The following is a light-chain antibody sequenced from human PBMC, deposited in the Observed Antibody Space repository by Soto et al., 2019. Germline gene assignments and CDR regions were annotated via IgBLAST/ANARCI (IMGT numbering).Light chain of an antibody. CDR2: EVG. CDR3: SSHTSTSTWV. Sequence: QSVLTQPASVSGSPGQSITISCTGTSSDIGDYNYVSWYQQHPGKAPKLIIFEVGDRPSGVSNRLSGSKSGYTASLTISGLQAEDEADYYCSSHTSTSTWVFGAGTKVTVL. J-gene: IGLJ3*02. V-gene: IGLV2-14*01. CDR1: SSDIGDYNY.